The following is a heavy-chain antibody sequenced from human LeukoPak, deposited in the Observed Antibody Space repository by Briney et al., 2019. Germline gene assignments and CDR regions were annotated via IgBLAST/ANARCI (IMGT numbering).Heavy chain of an antibody. D-gene: IGHD6-13*01. J-gene: IGHJ4*02. V-gene: IGHV4-59*02. CDR2: IYYSGST. CDR3: ARSRGYSSSPDY. Sequence: PSETLSLTCTVSGASVSGDYWSWIRQPPGKGLEWIGYIYYSGSTNYNPSLKSRVTISVDTSKNQFSLKLSSVTAADTAVYYCARSRGYSSSPDYRGQGTLVTVSS. CDR1: GASVSGDY.